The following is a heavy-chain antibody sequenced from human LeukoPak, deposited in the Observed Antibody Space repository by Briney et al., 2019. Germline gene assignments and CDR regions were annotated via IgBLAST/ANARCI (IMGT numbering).Heavy chain of an antibody. D-gene: IGHD2-21*02. V-gene: IGHV5-51*01. CDR3: ARLSWSYCGGDCYSPYYYGMDV. CDR1: GSHFTSYW. Sequence: GGSLQISCKGSGSHFTSYWIGGVRQLPGKGLEWMGIIYHGDSDTRYSPSFQVQVTISADKSISTAYLQWSSLKASDTAMYYCARLSWSYCGGDCYSPYYYGMDVWGQGTTVTVSS. J-gene: IGHJ6*02. CDR2: IYHGDSDT.